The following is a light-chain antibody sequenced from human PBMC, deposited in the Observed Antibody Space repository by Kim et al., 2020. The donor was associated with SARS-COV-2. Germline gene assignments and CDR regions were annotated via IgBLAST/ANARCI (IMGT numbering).Light chain of an antibody. CDR2: STN. J-gene: IGLJ3*02. V-gene: IGLV1-44*01. Sequence: GQGATVSRSGSSSNIESIRVHWYRQVPGTAPKHLVHSTNQRPSGGPDRFSGSQSGTSASLAISGLQSADEADYYCATWGDSQNGWVFGGGTQLTVL. CDR3: ATWGDSQNGWV. CDR1: SSNIESIR.